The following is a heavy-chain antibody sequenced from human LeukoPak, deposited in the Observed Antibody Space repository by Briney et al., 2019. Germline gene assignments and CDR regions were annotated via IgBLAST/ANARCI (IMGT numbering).Heavy chain of an antibody. V-gene: IGHV3-30-3*01. Sequence: GRSLRLSCAASKFTFSTFAMHWVRQAPGKGLEWVALTSSDGSSKYYTDSVKGRFTTSRDNSKNTLYLQMNSLRAEDTAVYYCAREGGDLRWKNRFDFWGQGTLVTVSS. CDR3: AREGGDLRWKNRFDF. CDR2: TSSDGSSK. CDR1: KFTFSTFA. D-gene: IGHD4-23*01. J-gene: IGHJ4*02.